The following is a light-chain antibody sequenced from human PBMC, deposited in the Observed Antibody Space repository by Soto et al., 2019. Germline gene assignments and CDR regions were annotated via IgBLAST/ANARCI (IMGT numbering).Light chain of an antibody. CDR2: AAS. Sequence: EIVLTQSPGTLSLSPGERATLSCRASQSVSNNYLAWYQQKPGQAPRLLIYAASSRAADIPDRFSGSGSGTAFTLTINRLEPGDFAGYYCQQYVSSPFTFGPGTKVDIK. J-gene: IGKJ3*01. CDR1: QSVSNNY. CDR3: QQYVSSPFT. V-gene: IGKV3-20*01.